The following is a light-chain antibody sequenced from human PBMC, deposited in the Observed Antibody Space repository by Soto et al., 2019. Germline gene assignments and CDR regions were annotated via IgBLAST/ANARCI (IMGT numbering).Light chain of an antibody. CDR2: AAS. Sequence: EIVLTQSPGTLSLSPGERATLSCRASQSVSSSYFAWYQQKPGQAPRLLIYAASSRATGIPDRFSGSGSGTDFILTISRLEPEDFAVYYCQQYGLSPQTFGQGTKVEIK. CDR3: QQYGLSPQT. V-gene: IGKV3-20*01. CDR1: QSVSSSY. J-gene: IGKJ1*01.